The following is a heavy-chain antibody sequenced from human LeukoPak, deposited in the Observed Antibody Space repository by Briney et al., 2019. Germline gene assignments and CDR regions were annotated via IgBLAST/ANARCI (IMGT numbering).Heavy chain of an antibody. CDR1: GSSISSDYY. CDR2: INHSGRT. Sequence: SETLSLTCAVSGSSISSDYYWGWIRQPPGKGLEWIGSINHSGRTYYNPSLTSRVTISVDTSKNQFSLKLSSVTAADTAVYYCARQTGSGLFILPGGQGTLVTVSS. V-gene: IGHV4-38-2*01. CDR3: ARQTGSGLFILP. D-gene: IGHD3/OR15-3a*01. J-gene: IGHJ4*02.